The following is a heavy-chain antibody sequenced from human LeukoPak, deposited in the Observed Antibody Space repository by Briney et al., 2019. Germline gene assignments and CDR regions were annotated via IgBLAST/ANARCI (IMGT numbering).Heavy chain of an antibody. CDR2: ISSSSSYI. CDR1: GFTFSSYE. J-gene: IGHJ4*02. D-gene: IGHD2-8*01. V-gene: IGHV3-21*04. CDR3: ATLSYNYYFDY. Sequence: GGSLRLSCAASGFTFSSYEMNWVRQAPGKGLEWVSSISSSSSYIYYADSVKGRFTISRDNAKNSLYLQMNSLRAEDTAVYYCATLSYNYYFDYWGQGTLVTVSS.